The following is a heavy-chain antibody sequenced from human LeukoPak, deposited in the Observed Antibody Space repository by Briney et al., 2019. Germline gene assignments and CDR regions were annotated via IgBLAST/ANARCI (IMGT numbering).Heavy chain of an antibody. J-gene: IGHJ6*03. V-gene: IGHV4-39*01. Sequence: PSETLSLTCTVSGGSISSSSYYWGCIRQPPGKGLECIGSIYYSGSTYYNPSLKSRVTISVDTSKNQFSLKLSSVTAADTAVYYCARRPDSSSSTYYYYYMDVWGKGTTVTVSS. CDR3: ARRPDSSSSTYYYYYMDV. D-gene: IGHD6-13*01. CDR1: GGSISSSSYY. CDR2: IYYSGST.